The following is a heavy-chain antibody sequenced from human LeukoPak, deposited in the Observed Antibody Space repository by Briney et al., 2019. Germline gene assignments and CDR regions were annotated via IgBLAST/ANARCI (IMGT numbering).Heavy chain of an antibody. Sequence: GGSLRLSCAASGFTFSSYTMHWVRQAPGKGLEWVAVISYDGSNDYYADSEKGRFTISRDNSKNTLFLQMNSLRAEDTAVYYCASDLNWTYVDGGYWGQGTLVTVSS. J-gene: IGHJ4*02. V-gene: IGHV3-30*01. D-gene: IGHD1-7*01. CDR3: ASDLNWTYVDGGY. CDR1: GFTFSSYT. CDR2: ISYDGSND.